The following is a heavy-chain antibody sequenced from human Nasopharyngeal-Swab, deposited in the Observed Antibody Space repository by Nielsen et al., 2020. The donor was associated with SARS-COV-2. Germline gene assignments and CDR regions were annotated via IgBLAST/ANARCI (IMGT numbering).Heavy chain of an antibody. CDR2: ISGSGGST. Sequence: GESLKTSCAASGFTFSSYAMSWVRQAPGKGLEWVSAISGSGGSTYYADSVKGRFTISRDNSKNTLYLQMNSLRAEDTAVYYCAKAGRGNSVYYFDYWGQGTLVTVSS. V-gene: IGHV3-23*01. D-gene: IGHD4-23*01. J-gene: IGHJ4*02. CDR1: GFTFSSYA. CDR3: AKAGRGNSVYYFDY.